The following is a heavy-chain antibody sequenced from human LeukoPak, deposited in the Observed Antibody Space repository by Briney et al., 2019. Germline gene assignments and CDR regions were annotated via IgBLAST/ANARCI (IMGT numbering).Heavy chain of an antibody. V-gene: IGHV3-30*18. CDR1: GFTFSSYG. Sequence: GGSLRLSCAASGFTFSSYGMHWVRQAPGKGLEWVAVISYDGSNKYYADSVKGRFTISRDNSKNTLYLQMNSLRVEDTAVYYCAKDWAGNGGFDYWGQGTLVTVSS. J-gene: IGHJ4*02. CDR3: AKDWAGNGGFDY. CDR2: ISYDGSNK. D-gene: IGHD4-23*01.